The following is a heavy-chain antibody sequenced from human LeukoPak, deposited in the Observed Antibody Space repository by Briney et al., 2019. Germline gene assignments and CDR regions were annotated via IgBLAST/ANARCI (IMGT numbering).Heavy chain of an antibody. V-gene: IGHV3-30*02. J-gene: IGHJ5*02. CDR2: IRHERNSK. CDR1: GITFSNFC. D-gene: IGHD3-10*01. Sequence: GGSLRLSCAASGITFSNFCMHWVRQTPDKGLEGVAFIRHERNSKYYADSLKGRFSISRDNSKKTLYLQMDNMRTDDTAVYYCSSDLFRHRWFGGSWGEGTLVTVSS. CDR3: SSDLFRHRWFGGS.